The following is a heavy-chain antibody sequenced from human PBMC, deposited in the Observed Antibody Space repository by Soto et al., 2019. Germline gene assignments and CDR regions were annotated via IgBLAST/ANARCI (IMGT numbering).Heavy chain of an antibody. V-gene: IGHV1-18*01. CDR2: ITTYNGNT. CDR1: GYTFSNYG. D-gene: IGHD2-8*01. Sequence: QVQLVQSGAEVKKPGASVKVSCKASGYTFSNYGISWVRQAPGHGLEWMGWITTYNGNTNYAQNLQGRVTMTTDTSTSTAYMELRSLRSDDTAVYYCARIPNERGGWFDPWGQGTLVTVSS. J-gene: IGHJ5*02. CDR3: ARIPNERGGWFDP.